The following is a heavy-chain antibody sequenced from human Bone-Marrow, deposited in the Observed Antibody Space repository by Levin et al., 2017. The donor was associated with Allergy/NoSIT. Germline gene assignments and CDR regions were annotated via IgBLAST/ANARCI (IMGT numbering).Heavy chain of an antibody. J-gene: IGHJ4*02. CDR2: SYYSGST. CDR1: GGSIRNFY. D-gene: IGHD3-22*01. V-gene: IGHV4-59*01. Sequence: PSETLSLTCTVSGGSIRNFYWSWIRQPPGKRLEWIGYSYYSGSTNYNPSLQSRVTISVDTSTNQFSLKLTSVTAADTAVYYCARITHYDDGSSDYHPGYYFDFWGQGALVTVSS. CDR3: ARITHYDDGSSDYHPGYYFDF.